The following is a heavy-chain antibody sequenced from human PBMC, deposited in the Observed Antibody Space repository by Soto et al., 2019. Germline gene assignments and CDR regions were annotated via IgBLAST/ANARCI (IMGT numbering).Heavy chain of an antibody. Sequence: ASVKVSCKASGYTFTSYGISWVRQAPGQGLEWMGWISAYNGNTNYAQKLQGRVTMTTDTSTSTAYMELRSLRSDDTAVYYCARDGSIAARPYNWFDPWGQGTLVTVSS. V-gene: IGHV1-18*01. CDR2: ISAYNGNT. CDR1: GYTFTSYG. CDR3: ARDGSIAARPYNWFDP. J-gene: IGHJ5*02. D-gene: IGHD6-6*01.